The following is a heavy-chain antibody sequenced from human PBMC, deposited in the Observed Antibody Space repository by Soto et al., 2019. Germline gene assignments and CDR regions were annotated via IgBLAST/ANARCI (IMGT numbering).Heavy chain of an antibody. J-gene: IGHJ5*02. D-gene: IGHD4-17*01. CDR3: ARDRGGLMILVTSSWLDP. CDR1: GFNFRSYG. V-gene: IGHV3-33*01. Sequence: QVQLVESGGGVVQPGTSLRLSCAASGFNFRSYGMQWVRQAPGKGLEWVAVIWYDGSNQYYADSVKGRFTISRDNSKNTLYLQMDSLRAEDTAMYYCARDRGGLMILVTSSWLDPWGQGTLVTVSA. CDR2: IWYDGSNQ.